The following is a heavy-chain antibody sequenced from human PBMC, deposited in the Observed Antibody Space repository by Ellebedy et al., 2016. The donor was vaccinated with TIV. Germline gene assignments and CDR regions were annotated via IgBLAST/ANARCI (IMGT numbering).Heavy chain of an antibody. CDR3: AKWLLGY. Sequence: PGGSLRLSCAAPGFTSSSYGRHWVRKAPGKRLEWVAVISYDGSNKYYADSVKGRFTISRDNSKNTLYLQMNSLRAEDTAVYYCAKWLLGYWGQGTLVTVSS. CDR2: ISYDGSNK. D-gene: IGHD3-22*01. V-gene: IGHV3-30*18. J-gene: IGHJ4*02. CDR1: GFTSSSYG.